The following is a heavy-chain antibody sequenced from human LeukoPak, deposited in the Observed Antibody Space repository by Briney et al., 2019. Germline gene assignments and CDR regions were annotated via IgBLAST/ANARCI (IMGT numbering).Heavy chain of an antibody. CDR3: ARVYTGSSWDYYYMDV. Sequence: SETLSLTCTVSGGSIRSYYWSWIRQPPGKGLEWIAYIHYSGSTNYNPSLKSRVTISVDTPKNQFSLRLSSVTAADTALYYCARVYTGSSWDYYYMDVWGKGTTVTVSS. J-gene: IGHJ6*03. D-gene: IGHD6-13*01. CDR1: GGSIRSYY. V-gene: IGHV4-59*08. CDR2: IHYSGST.